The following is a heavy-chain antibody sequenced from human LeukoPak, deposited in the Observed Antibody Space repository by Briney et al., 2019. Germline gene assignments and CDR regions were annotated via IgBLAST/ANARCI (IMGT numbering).Heavy chain of an antibody. D-gene: IGHD3-10*01. Sequence: GGSLRLFCAGSGFTFTGYYMRWIRQTPEKGLEEISYISGSGSSIYYADTVKGRFTISRDNAKKALYLQMNSLRSDDTAVYFCATDYHGSGTYDYWGQGTLVTVSS. J-gene: IGHJ4*02. V-gene: IGHV3-11*01. CDR3: ATDYHGSGTYDY. CDR2: ISGSGSSI. CDR1: GFTFTGYY.